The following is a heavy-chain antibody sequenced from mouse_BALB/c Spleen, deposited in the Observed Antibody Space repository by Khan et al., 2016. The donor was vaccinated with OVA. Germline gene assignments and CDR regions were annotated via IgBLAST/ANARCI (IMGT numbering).Heavy chain of an antibody. Sequence: EVQLQESGPGLVKPSQSLSLTCTVTGYSITSDYAWNWIRQFPENKLEWMGFISYSGNTKYNPSLKSRFSITRDTSKHQFFLQLNSVTTEDTATYYCARVYGGDFDYWGQGTSLTVSS. CDR2: ISYSGNT. J-gene: IGHJ2*02. CDR1: GYSITSDYA. V-gene: IGHV3-2*02. CDR3: ARVYGGDFDY. D-gene: IGHD1-1*01.